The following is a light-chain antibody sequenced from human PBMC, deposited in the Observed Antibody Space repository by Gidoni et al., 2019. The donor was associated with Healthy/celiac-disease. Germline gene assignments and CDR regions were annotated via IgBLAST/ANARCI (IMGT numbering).Light chain of an antibody. Sequence: DIQRTQSPSTLSASVGDRVTITCRASQSISSWLAWYQQKPGKAPKLLIYDASSLESGVPSRFSGSGSGTEFTLTISSLQPDDFATYYCQQSNSYLPTFGPGTKVEIK. CDR2: DAS. CDR1: QSISSW. V-gene: IGKV1-5*01. CDR3: QQSNSYLPT. J-gene: IGKJ1*01.